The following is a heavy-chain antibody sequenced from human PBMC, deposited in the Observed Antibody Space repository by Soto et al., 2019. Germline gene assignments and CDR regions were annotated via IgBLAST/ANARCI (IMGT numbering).Heavy chain of an antibody. CDR1: GFTFSSYG. CDR3: AKDGSQWLPIDY. CDR2: ISYDGSNK. Sequence: QVQLVESGGGVVQLGRSLRLSCAASGFTFSSYGMHWVRQAPGKGLEWVAVISYDGSNKYYADSVKGRFTISRDNSKNTLYLQMNSLRAEDTAMYYCAKDGSQWLPIDYWGQGTLVTVSS. D-gene: IGHD6-19*01. J-gene: IGHJ4*02. V-gene: IGHV3-30*18.